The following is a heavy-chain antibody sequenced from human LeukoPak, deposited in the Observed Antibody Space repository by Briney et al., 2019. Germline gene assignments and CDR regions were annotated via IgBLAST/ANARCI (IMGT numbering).Heavy chain of an antibody. J-gene: IGHJ5*02. Sequence: PSETLSLTCTVSGGSISSSSYYWGWIRQPPGKGLEWIGSIYYSGSTYYNPSLKSRVTISVDTSKNQFSLKLSSVTAADTAVYYCASVGTTANWFDPWGQGTLVTVSS. V-gene: IGHV4-39*01. D-gene: IGHD1-7*01. CDR2: IYYSGST. CDR3: ASVGTTANWFDP. CDR1: GGSISSSSYY.